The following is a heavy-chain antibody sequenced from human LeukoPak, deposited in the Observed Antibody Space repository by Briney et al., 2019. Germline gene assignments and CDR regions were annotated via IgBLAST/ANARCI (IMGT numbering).Heavy chain of an antibody. V-gene: IGHV3-23*01. CDR3: ARVGDIVATEDY. J-gene: IGHJ4*02. D-gene: IGHD5-12*01. CDR2: FSGSGAST. CDR1: GFTFSTFA. Sequence: GGSLRLSCAASGFTFSTFAMSWVRQAPGTGLEWVSCFSGSGASTYYADSVKGRFTISRDNSKNTLYLQMNSLRAEDTAVYYCARVGDIVATEDYWGQGTLVTVSS.